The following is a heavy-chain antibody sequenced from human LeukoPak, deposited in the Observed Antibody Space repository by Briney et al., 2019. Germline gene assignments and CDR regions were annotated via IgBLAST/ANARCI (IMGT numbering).Heavy chain of an antibody. D-gene: IGHD2-15*01. Sequence: SSETLSLTCTVSGGSISSYYWSWIRQPPGEGLEWIGYIYYSGSTNYNPSLKSRVTISIDTSKNQFSLRLSPVTAADTAVYYCARDIYGSFDYWGQGTLVTVSS. CDR3: ARDIYGSFDY. J-gene: IGHJ4*02. CDR2: IYYSGST. V-gene: IGHV4-59*01. CDR1: GGSISSYY.